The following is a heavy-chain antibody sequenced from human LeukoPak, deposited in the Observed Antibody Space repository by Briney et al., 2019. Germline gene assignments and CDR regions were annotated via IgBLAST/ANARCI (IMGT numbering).Heavy chain of an antibody. D-gene: IGHD3-10*01. Sequence: GGSLRLSCAASGFTFSGYAMHWVRQAPGKGLEWLAVISYDGNIKYHADSVKGRFTISRDKSKNTLYLQMNSLRAEDTALYYCAKDRMLRGNGWFDPWGQGTLVTVSS. CDR1: GFTFSGYA. CDR2: ISYDGNIK. CDR3: AKDRMLRGNGWFDP. V-gene: IGHV3-30*18. J-gene: IGHJ5*02.